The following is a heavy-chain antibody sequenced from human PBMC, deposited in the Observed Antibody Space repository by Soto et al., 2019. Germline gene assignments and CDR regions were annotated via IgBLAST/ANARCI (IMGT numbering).Heavy chain of an antibody. D-gene: IGHD2-21*01. Sequence: GGSLRLSCAAAGFTCIAYGIHWVRQAPGKGLEWVAVISHDGSKTNYADSVKGRFTISRDNSKDTVYLQMNSLRAEYTAVYYCAKQAYYYSGGDYQVLALRVKGTSVPVS. J-gene: IGHJ6*03. CDR3: AKQAYYYSGGDYQVLAL. CDR2: ISHDGSKT. CDR1: GFTCIAYG. V-gene: IGHV3-30*18.